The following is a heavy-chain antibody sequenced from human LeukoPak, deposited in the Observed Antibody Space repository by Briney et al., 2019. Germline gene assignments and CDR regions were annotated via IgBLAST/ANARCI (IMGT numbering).Heavy chain of an antibody. Sequence: ASVKVSCKASGYTFTDYYVHWVRQAPGQGLEWMGWIKPKSGDTDYAQKFQGRVTLTRDTSISTAYMELSSLRSDDTAVYFCAREVIPTYYCMDVWGKGTTVTVSS. D-gene: IGHD2-2*02. CDR3: AREVIPTYYCMDV. J-gene: IGHJ6*03. CDR1: GYTFTDYY. CDR2: IKPKSGDT. V-gene: IGHV1-2*02.